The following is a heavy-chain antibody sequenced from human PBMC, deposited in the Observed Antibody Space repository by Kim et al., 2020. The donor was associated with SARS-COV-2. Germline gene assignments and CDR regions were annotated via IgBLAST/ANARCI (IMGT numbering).Heavy chain of an antibody. D-gene: IGHD5-12*01. Sequence: SETLSLTCAVYGGSFSGYYWSWIRQPPGKGLEWIGEINHSGSTNYNPSLKSRVTISVDTSKNQFSLKLSSVTAADTAVYYCARGGPRWLQLGYYYYYGMDVWGQGTTVTVSS. CDR1: GGSFSGYY. V-gene: IGHV4-34*01. CDR2: INHSGST. J-gene: IGHJ6*02. CDR3: ARGGPRWLQLGYYYYYGMDV.